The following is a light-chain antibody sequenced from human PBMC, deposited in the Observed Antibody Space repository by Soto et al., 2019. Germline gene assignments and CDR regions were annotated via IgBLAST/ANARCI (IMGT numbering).Light chain of an antibody. CDR3: QQHSSLIT. Sequence: EIVLTQSPATLSLSPGQRATLSCRASQSVSTYLAWYQQKPGQAPRLFIYDTSKRATVIPARFSGSGSGTDFTLTISSLEPEEFAVYYCQQHSSLITFGQGTRLEI. V-gene: IGKV3-11*01. CDR2: DTS. CDR1: QSVSTY. J-gene: IGKJ5*01.